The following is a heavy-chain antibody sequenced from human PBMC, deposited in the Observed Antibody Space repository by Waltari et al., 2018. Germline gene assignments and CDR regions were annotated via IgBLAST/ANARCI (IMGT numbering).Heavy chain of an antibody. J-gene: IGHJ6*03. D-gene: IGHD2-15*01. CDR3: SSGGVPYYYYYMDV. CDR1: GGFINNNY. Sequence: QVQLQESGPGLVKPSETLSLTCTVSGGFINNNYWNWIRQPAGKGLEWIGRIHSSGSTNYKPSLKSRVTMSVDTSKNQFSLKLNSVTAADTAVYYCSSGGVPYYYYYMDVWGKGTTVTISS. CDR2: IHSSGST. V-gene: IGHV4-4*07.